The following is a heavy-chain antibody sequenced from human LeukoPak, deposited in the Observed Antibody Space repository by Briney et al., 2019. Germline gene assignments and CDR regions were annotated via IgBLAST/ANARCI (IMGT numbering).Heavy chain of an antibody. CDR1: GRGSFSGYY. CDR3: ARHSPLLCSGGSCYPTDY. CDR2: ISHDGST. Sequence: SETLSLTCAVHGRGSFSGYYWTWIRQPPGKGLEWIGEISHDGSTNYNPSLKSRVSMSVDTSKKQFSLFLTSVTAADTAVYYCARHSPLLCSGGSCYPTDYWGQGALVTVSS. D-gene: IGHD2-15*01. V-gene: IGHV4-34*01. J-gene: IGHJ4*02.